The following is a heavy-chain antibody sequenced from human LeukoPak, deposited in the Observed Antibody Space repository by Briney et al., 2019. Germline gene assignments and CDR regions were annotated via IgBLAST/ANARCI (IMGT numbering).Heavy chain of an antibody. Sequence: SETLSLTCTVSGGSIRSGGYYWSWIRQHPGKDLEWIGYIYYSGSTYYNPSLKSRVTISVDTSKNQFSLKLSSVTAADTAVYYCASRRGKYSSFGDWGQGTLVTVSS. CDR1: GGSIRSGGYY. V-gene: IGHV4-31*03. D-gene: IGHD6-6*01. CDR3: ASRRGKYSSFGD. J-gene: IGHJ4*02. CDR2: IYYSGST.